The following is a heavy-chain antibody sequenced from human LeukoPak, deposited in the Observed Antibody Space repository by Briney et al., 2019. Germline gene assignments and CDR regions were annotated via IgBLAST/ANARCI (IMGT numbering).Heavy chain of an antibody. CDR3: ARWLGADCGGDCYDY. CDR1: GGTFSSYA. D-gene: IGHD2-21*01. Sequence: GAPVKVSCKASGGTFSSYAISWVRQAPGQGLEWMGRIIPIFGIANYAQKFQGRVTITADKSTSTAYMELSSLRSEDTAVYYCARWLGADCGGDCYDYWGQGTLVTVSS. J-gene: IGHJ4*02. CDR2: IIPIFGIA. V-gene: IGHV1-69*04.